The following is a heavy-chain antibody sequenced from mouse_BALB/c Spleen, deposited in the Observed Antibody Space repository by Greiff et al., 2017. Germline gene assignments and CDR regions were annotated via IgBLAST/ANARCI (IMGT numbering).Heavy chain of an antibody. V-gene: IGHV5-17*02. CDR1: GFTFSSFG. Sequence: EVQGVESGGGLVQPGGSRKLSCAASGFTFSSFGMHWVRQAPEKGLEWVAYISSGSSTIYFADTMKGRFTISRDNPKNTLFLQMTSRRSEDTAMDYCARWGGGSYGLAYWGQGTLVTVSA. CDR2: ISSGSSTI. D-gene: IGHD1-1*02. CDR3: ARWGGGSYGLAY. J-gene: IGHJ3*01.